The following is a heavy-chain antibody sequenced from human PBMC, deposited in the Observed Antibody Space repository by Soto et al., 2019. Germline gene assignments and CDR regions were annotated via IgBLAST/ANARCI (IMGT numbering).Heavy chain of an antibody. CDR1: DASFSGYY. CDR2: INHSGST. V-gene: IGHV4-34*01. CDR3: ARNFDY. J-gene: IGHJ4*02. Sequence: SETLSLTCEVYDASFSGYYWSWLRQPPGKGLEWIGEINHSGSTNYNPSLKGRVTISVGTSKNHFSLRLSSVAAADTAVYYCARNFDYWGQGTVVTVS.